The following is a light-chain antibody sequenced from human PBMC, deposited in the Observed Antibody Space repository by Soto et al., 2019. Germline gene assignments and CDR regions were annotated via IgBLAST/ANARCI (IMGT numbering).Light chain of an antibody. J-gene: IGKJ2*02. CDR2: GAS. Sequence: EIVMTQSPATLSVSPGERATLSCRASQSVSSNLAWYQQKPGQPPRLLIQGASTRATGIPERFSGSGSGTDFTLTISSLQSEDFAVYYCQQYNNWPPSTFGQGTKLEIK. CDR1: QSVSSN. CDR3: QQYNNWPPST. V-gene: IGKV3-15*01.